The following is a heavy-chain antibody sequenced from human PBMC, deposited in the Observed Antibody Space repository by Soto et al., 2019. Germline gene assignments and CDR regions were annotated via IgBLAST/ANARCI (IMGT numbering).Heavy chain of an antibody. CDR2: ISGYNGNT. CDR1: GYTFTMYG. CDR3: ARQEYYYDSSGNGGTEFDS. J-gene: IGHJ4*02. D-gene: IGHD3-22*01. V-gene: IGHV1-18*01. Sequence: QVQLVQSGAEVKKPGASVKVSCKASGYTFTMYGISWVRQAPGQGLEWMGWISGYNGNTDYAQKVQGSVTMTTDTSTSTVYMELKRLRSDDTAVYYCARQEYYYDSSGNGGTEFDSWGQGTLVTVSA.